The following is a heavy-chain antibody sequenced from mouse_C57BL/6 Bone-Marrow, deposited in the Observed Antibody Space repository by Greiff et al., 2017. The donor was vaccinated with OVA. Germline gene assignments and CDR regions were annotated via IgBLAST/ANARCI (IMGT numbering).Heavy chain of an antibody. V-gene: IGHV2-6*01. CDR1: GFSLTSYG. D-gene: IGHD1-1*01. Sequence: VMLVESGPGLVAPSQSLSITCTVSGFSLTSYGVDWVRQSPGKGLEWLGVIWGVGSTNYNSALKSRLSISKDNSKSQVFLKMNSLQTDDTAMYYCASVGAYYYGSRGAWFAYWGQGTLVTVSA. J-gene: IGHJ3*01. CDR2: IWGVGST. CDR3: ASVGAYYYGSRGAWFAY.